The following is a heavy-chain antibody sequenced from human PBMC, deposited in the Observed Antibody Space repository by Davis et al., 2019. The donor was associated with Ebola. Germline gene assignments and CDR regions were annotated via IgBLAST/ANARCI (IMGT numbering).Heavy chain of an antibody. D-gene: IGHD6-13*01. CDR1: GYSFTSYY. CDR3: ARGDFLAAAGYYFDY. J-gene: IGHJ4*02. CDR2: IDPSDSYT. Sequence: GESLKISCEGSGYSFTSYYIHWVRQMPGKGLEWMGRIDPSDSYTNYSPSFQGHVTISADKSLSSAYLQWSSLKASDTAMYYCARGDFLAAAGYYFDYWGQGTLVTVSS. V-gene: IGHV5-10-1*01.